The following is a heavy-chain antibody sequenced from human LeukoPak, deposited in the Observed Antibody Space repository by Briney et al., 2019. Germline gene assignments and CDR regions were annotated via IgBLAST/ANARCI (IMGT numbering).Heavy chain of an antibody. CDR3: ARVGAVAGPDY. J-gene: IGHJ4*02. CDR1: GGSISSGYY. CDR2: IYHSGST. Sequence: SETLSLTCTVSGGSISSGYYWGWIRQPPGKGLEWIGSIYHSGSTYYNPSLKSRVTISVDTSKNQFSLKLSSVTAADTAVYCCARVGAVAGPDYWGQGTLVTVSS. D-gene: IGHD6-19*01. V-gene: IGHV4-38-2*02.